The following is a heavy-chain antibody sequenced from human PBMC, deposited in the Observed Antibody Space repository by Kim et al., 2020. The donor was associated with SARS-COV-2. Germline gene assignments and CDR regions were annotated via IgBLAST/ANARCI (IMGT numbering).Heavy chain of an antibody. Sequence: SETLSLTCAVYGGSFSGYYWSWIRQPPGKGLEWIGEINHSGSTNYNPSLKSRVTISVDTSKNQFSLKLSSVTAADTAVYYCARGVGAAGTFRGGDWFDPWGQGTLVTVSS. J-gene: IGHJ5*02. V-gene: IGHV4-34*01. D-gene: IGHD6-13*01. CDR3: ARGVGAAGTFRGGDWFDP. CDR1: GGSFSGYY. CDR2: INHSGST.